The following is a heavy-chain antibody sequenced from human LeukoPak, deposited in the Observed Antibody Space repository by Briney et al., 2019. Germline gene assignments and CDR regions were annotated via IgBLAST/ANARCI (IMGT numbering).Heavy chain of an antibody. V-gene: IGHV1-2*02. CDR3: ARVWVLKSSPLCDY. D-gene: IGHD1-26*01. CDR2: INPNSGGT. J-gene: IGHJ4*02. Sequence: ASVKVSCKASGYTFTDYYMHWVRQAPGQGLEWMGWINPNSGGTNYAQKFQGRVTMTRDTSISTAYMELSRLRSDDTAVYYCARVWVLKSSPLCDYWGQGTLVTVSS. CDR1: GYTFTDYY.